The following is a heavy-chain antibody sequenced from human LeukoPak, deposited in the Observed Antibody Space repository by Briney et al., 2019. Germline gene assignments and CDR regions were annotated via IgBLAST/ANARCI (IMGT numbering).Heavy chain of an antibody. CDR3: TRDLGTSRVAGGY. CDR1: GGSFSGYY. V-gene: IGHV4-34*01. CDR2: INQSGST. Sequence: PSETLSLTCAVYGGSFSGYYWNWIRQSPGKGLEWIGEINQSGSTSYNPSLKSRVTISVDKSRNQFSLKLDSVTAADTAIYYCTRDLGTSRVAGGYWGQGTLVTVSS. D-gene: IGHD7-27*01. J-gene: IGHJ4*02.